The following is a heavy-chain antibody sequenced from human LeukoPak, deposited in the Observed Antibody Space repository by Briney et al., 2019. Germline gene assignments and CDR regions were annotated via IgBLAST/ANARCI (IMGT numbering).Heavy chain of an antibody. CDR2: ISGSSST. CDR3: ATHSGYDSGTTLDY. J-gene: IGHJ4*02. Sequence: PGGSLRLSCVASGFTFSIHSMNWVRQAPGKGLEWVSAISGSSSTFYADSVKGRFTISRDNAKNTLYLQMNSLRAEDTAVYYCATHSGYDSGTTLDYWGQGTLVTVSS. D-gene: IGHD5-12*01. V-gene: IGHV3-21*01. CDR1: GFTFSIHS.